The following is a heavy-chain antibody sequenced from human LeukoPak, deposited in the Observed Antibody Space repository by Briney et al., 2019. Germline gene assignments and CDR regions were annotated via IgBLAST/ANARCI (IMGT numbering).Heavy chain of an antibody. CDR2: IYYSGST. Sequence: PSETLSLTCTVSGASISSGGYYWSWLRQHPGKGLEWIGYIYYSGSTYYNPSLKSRLTKSVVTFKNQFSLKLSSVTAADTAVYYCARDRGYFDSALGYFDYWGQGTLVTVSS. CDR3: ARDRGYFDSALGYFDY. J-gene: IGHJ4*02. V-gene: IGHV4-31*03. D-gene: IGHD3-22*01. CDR1: GASISSGGYY.